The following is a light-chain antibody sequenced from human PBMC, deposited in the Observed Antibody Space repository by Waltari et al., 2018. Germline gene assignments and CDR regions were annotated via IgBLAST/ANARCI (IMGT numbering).Light chain of an antibody. J-gene: IGKJ2*01. Sequence: DIQMTQSPSTLSASVGDRVTTTCRASRTLNNWLAWFQRKPGRAPQLLIYQSSSLEGGVPSRFSGTGSGTEFTLTISSLQPEAFATNYCQRYESFPDTFGQGARLEIK. CDR1: RTLNNW. V-gene: IGKV1-5*03. CDR2: QSS. CDR3: QRYESFPDT.